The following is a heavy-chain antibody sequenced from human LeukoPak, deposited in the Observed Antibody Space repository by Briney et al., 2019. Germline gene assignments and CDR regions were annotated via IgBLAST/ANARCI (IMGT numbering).Heavy chain of an antibody. J-gene: IGHJ4*02. Sequence: ASVKVSCKASGYTLTSYYMHWVRHARGQALDWMGIINPSGGSTSYAQKFQGRVTMTRDTSTSTVYMELSSLRSEDTAVYYCARVSYGSSFDYWGQGTLVTVSS. D-gene: IGHD5-18*01. CDR3: ARVSYGSSFDY. V-gene: IGHV1-46*01. CDR2: INPSGGST. CDR1: GYTLTSYY.